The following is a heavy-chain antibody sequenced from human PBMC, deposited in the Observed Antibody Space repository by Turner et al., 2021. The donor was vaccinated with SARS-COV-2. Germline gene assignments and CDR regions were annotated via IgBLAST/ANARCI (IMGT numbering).Heavy chain of an antibody. J-gene: IGHJ4*02. CDR3: ARDKGEGSSGWLIPSGSYYFDY. CDR2: IWYDGSNK. D-gene: IGHD6-19*01. V-gene: IGHV3-33*01. CDR1: GFSFSSDG. Sequence: QVQLVESGGGVVQPGRSLRLSCAASGFSFSSDGMHWVRQAPGKGLGWVAVIWYDGSNKYYADSVKGRFTISRDNSKNTLYLQMNSLRAEDTAVYYCARDKGEGSSGWLIPSGSYYFDYWGQGTLVTVSS.